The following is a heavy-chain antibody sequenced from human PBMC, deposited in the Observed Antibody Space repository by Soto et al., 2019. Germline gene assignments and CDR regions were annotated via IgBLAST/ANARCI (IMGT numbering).Heavy chain of an antibody. CDR1: GFTFSSYA. V-gene: IGHV3-23*01. J-gene: IGHJ4*02. D-gene: IGHD4-17*01. CDR3: AKNPDYGDPAWLLGLFDY. CDR2: ISGSGGST. Sequence: GGSLRLSCAASGFTFSSYAMSWVRQAPGKGLEWVSAISGSGGSTYYADSVKGRFTISRDNSKNTLYLQMNSLRAEDTAVYYCAKNPDYGDPAWLLGLFDYWGQGTLVTVSS.